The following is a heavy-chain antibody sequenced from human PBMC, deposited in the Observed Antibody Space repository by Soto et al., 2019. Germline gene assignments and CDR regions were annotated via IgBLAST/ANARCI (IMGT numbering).Heavy chain of an antibody. CDR1: GGSVSSGSYY. Sequence: QAQLQESGPGLVKPSETLSLTCTVSGGSVSSGSYYWSWIRQPPGKGLEWIGYIYNTGRTNYNPSLKSRVAISVDTSKNQFSLNLISVTAADTAVYYCARGTPGIVGATTSYYYYGMDVWGQGTTVTVSS. CDR2: IYNTGRT. CDR3: ARGTPGIVGATTSYYYYGMDV. D-gene: IGHD1-26*01. J-gene: IGHJ6*02. V-gene: IGHV4-61*01.